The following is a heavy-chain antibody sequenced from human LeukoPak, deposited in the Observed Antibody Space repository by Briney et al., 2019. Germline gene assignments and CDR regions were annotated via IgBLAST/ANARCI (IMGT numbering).Heavy chain of an antibody. CDR3: ARDSLVEYFGSYYYYYYGMDV. CDR1: GYTLTSYG. CDR2: ISAYNGNT. V-gene: IGHV1-18*01. D-gene: IGHD2/OR15-2a*01. Sequence: ASVKVSCKASGYTLTSYGISWVRQAPGQGLEWMGWISAYNGNTNYAQKLQGRVTMTTDTSTSTAYMELRSLRSDDTAVYYCARDSLVEYFGSYYYYYYGMDVWGQGTTVTVSS. J-gene: IGHJ6*02.